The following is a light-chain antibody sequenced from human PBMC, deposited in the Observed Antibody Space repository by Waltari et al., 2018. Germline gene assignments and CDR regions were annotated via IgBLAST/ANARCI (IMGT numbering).Light chain of an antibody. Sequence: EIVLTQSPGTLSLSPGERATLSCRASQSVSSSYLAWYQQKPGQAPRLLIYGASSRATGIPDRCSGSGSGTDFTLTISRLEPEDFAVYYCQQYGSSLMYTFGQGTKLEIK. V-gene: IGKV3-20*01. CDR3: QQYGSSLMYT. CDR2: GAS. CDR1: QSVSSSY. J-gene: IGKJ2*01.